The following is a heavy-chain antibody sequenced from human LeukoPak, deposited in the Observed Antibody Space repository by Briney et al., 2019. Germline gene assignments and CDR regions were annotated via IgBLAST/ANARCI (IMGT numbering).Heavy chain of an antibody. V-gene: IGHV3-48*01. CDR2: ISSSSSTI. CDR1: GFTFSSYS. CDR3: ARDGGYSSPNWFDP. J-gene: IGHJ5*02. Sequence: PGGSLRLSCAASGFTFSSYSMNWVRQAPGKGLEWVSYISSSSSTIYCADSVKGRFTISRDNAKNSLYLQMNSLRAEDTAVYYCARDGGYSSPNWFDPWGQGTPVTVSS. D-gene: IGHD6-19*01.